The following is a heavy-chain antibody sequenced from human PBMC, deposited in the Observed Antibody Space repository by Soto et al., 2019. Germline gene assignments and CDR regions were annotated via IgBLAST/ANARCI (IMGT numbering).Heavy chain of an antibody. Sequence: GASVKVSCKVSGYTLTELSIHWVRQAPGKGLEWMGGFDPEDGETIYAQKFQGRVTMTEDTSTDTAYMELSSLRSEDTAVYYCATSVRVRYYYDSSGPFDYWGQGTLVTVSS. CDR3: ATSVRVRYYYDSSGPFDY. D-gene: IGHD3-22*01. V-gene: IGHV1-24*01. J-gene: IGHJ4*02. CDR1: GYTLTELS. CDR2: FDPEDGET.